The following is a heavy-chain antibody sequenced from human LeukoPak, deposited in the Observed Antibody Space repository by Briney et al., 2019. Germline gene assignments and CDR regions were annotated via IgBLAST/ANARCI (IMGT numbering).Heavy chain of an antibody. V-gene: IGHV3-23*01. CDR1: GFTFSSYS. CDR2: ISGSGGST. J-gene: IGHJ4*02. Sequence: GGSLRLSCAASGFTFSSYSMNWVRQAPGKGLEWVSAISGSGGSTYYADSVKGRFTISRDNSKNTLYLQMNSLRAEDTAVYYCAKDPRLARGDYWGQGTLVTVSS. D-gene: IGHD1-26*01. CDR3: AKDPRLARGDY.